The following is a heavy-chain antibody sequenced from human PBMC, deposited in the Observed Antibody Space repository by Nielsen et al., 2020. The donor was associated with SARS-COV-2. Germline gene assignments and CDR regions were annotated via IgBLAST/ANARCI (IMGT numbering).Heavy chain of an antibody. CDR3: ANGVRGAY. CDR2: IKEDGSVK. CDR1: GFTLSNSF. V-gene: IGHV3-7*05. J-gene: IGHJ4*02. Sequence: GESLKISCAASGFTLSNSFMTWVRQAPGKGLEWVANIKEDGSVKLYVDSVRGRFTISRDNAQKSVYLQMNSLRAEDTAVYYCANGVRGAYWGQGALVTVSS. D-gene: IGHD3-10*01.